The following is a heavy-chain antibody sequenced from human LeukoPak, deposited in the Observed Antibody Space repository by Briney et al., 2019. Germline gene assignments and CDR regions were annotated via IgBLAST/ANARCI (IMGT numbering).Heavy chain of an antibody. Sequence: SETLSLTCTVSGGSISSSSYSWGWIRQPPGKGLEWIGSIYYSGSTYYNPSLKSRVTISVDTSKNHSSLKLSSVTAADTAVYYCASLVVATRTFDPWGQGTLVTVSS. D-gene: IGHD2-15*01. CDR3: ASLVVATRTFDP. J-gene: IGHJ5*02. CDR2: IYYSGST. V-gene: IGHV4-39*02. CDR1: GGSISSSSYS.